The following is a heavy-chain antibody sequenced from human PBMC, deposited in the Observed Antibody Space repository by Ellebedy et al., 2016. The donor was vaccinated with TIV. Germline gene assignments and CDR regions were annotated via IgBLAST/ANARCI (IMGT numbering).Heavy chain of an antibody. J-gene: IGHJ1*01. V-gene: IGHV3-64D*06. CDR1: GFTFNKYA. Sequence: GGSLRLSXSGSGFTFNKYAMNWVRQAPGKGLEYVSGISGNGGSTYYADSVKGRFFISRDNSKNTLFLQMSSLSPGDTAVNYCVKSDYGDFWFFQHWGQGTLVTFSS. CDR3: VKSDYGDFWFFQH. CDR2: ISGNGGST. D-gene: IGHD4-17*01.